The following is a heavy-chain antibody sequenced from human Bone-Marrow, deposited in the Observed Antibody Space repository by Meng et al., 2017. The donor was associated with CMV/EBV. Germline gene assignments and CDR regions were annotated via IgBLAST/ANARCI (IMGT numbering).Heavy chain of an antibody. J-gene: IGHJ4*02. CDR3: ARLYCSSTSCHAATLDY. Sequence: SETLSLTCTVSGGSISSSSYYWGWIRQPPGKGLEWIGSIYYSGSTYYNPSLKSRVTITVDTSKNQFSLKLSSVTAADTAVYYCARLYCSSTSCHAATLDYWGQGTLVTVSS. D-gene: IGHD2-2*01. CDR2: IYYSGST. CDR1: GGSISSSSYY. V-gene: IGHV4-39*01.